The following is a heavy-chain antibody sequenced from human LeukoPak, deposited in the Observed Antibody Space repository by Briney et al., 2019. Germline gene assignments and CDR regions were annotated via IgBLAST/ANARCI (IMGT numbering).Heavy chain of an antibody. Sequence: PSETLSLTCTVSGGSISSYYWSWIRQPPGKGLEWIGYIYYSGSTNYNPSLKSRVTISVDTSKNQFSLKLSSVTAADTAVYYCARVNAVVAATHYFGYWGQGTLVTVSS. J-gene: IGHJ4*02. CDR3: ARVNAVVAATHYFGY. D-gene: IGHD2-15*01. V-gene: IGHV4-59*01. CDR1: GGSISSYY. CDR2: IYYSGST.